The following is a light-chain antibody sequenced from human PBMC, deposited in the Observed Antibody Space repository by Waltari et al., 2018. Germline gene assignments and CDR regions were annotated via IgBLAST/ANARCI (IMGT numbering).Light chain of an antibody. CDR1: QSLNDN. CDR3: QQYNNWPPYT. J-gene: IGKJ2*01. CDR2: GAS. Sequence: EIVVTQSPATLSVYPGESATLSCRASQSLNDNLAWYQQKPGQAPRLLIYGASMRAPRVPVRFSGSGSGTEFTLTIDSLQSEDFAVYYCQQYNNWPPYTFGQGTQLDIK. V-gene: IGKV3-15*01.